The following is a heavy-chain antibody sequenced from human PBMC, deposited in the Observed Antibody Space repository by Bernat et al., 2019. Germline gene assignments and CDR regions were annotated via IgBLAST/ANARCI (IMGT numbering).Heavy chain of an antibody. CDR2: ISSSSSYI. V-gene: IGHV3-21*01. CDR3: ARDRGYCSSTSCLRVYYFDY. D-gene: IGHD2-2*01. CDR1: GFTFSSYS. Sequence: EVQLVESGGGLVKPGGSLRLSCAASGFTFSSYSMNWVRQAPGKGLEWVSSISSSSSYIYYADSVKGRFTISRDNAKNSLYLQMNSLRAEDMAVYYCARDRGYCSSTSCLRVYYFDYWGQGTLVTVSS. J-gene: IGHJ4*02.